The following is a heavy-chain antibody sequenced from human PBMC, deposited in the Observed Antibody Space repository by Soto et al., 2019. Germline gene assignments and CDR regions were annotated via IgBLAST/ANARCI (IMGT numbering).Heavy chain of an antibody. CDR3: ARGLDSSGYYNYYYGMDV. V-gene: IGHV1-69*01. CDR2: IIPIFGTA. J-gene: IGHJ6*02. D-gene: IGHD3-22*01. CDR1: GGTFSSYA. Sequence: QVQLVQSGAEVKKPGSSVKVSCKASGGTFSSYAISWVRQAPGQGLEWMGGIIPIFGTADYAQKFQGRVTITADESTSTAYMELSSLRSEDTAVYYCARGLDSSGYYNYYYGMDVWGQGTTVTVSS.